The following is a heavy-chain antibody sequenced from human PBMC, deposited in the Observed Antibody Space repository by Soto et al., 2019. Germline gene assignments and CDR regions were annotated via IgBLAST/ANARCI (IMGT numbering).Heavy chain of an antibody. J-gene: IGHJ3*02. V-gene: IGHV1-18*01. Sequence: QVQLVQSGAEVKKPGASVKVSCKASGYTFTSYGISWVRQAPGQGLEWMGWISAYNGNTNYAQKLQGRVTMTTDTSTSTAYMERRSLRCDDTAVYYCASQALLWCGGIDAFDIWGQGTMVTVSS. D-gene: IGHD3-10*01. CDR3: ASQALLWCGGIDAFDI. CDR2: ISAYNGNT. CDR1: GYTFTSYG.